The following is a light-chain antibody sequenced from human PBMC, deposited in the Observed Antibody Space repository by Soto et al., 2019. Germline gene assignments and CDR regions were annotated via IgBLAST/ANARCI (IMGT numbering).Light chain of an antibody. CDR3: QQLNSYLIT. J-gene: IGKJ5*01. CDR2: AAS. Sequence: DIQMTQSPSSVSASVGDRVTITCRASRGISSWLAWYQQKPGKAPKLLIYAASTLHTGVPSRFSGSGSGTEFTLTISSLQPEDFATYYCQQLNSYLITFGQGTRLEIK. CDR1: RGISSW. V-gene: IGKV1-12*01.